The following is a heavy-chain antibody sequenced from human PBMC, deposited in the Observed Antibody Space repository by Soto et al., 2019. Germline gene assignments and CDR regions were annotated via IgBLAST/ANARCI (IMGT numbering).Heavy chain of an antibody. CDR3: ARAASYGDYVHYYYYGMDV. CDR1: GGTFSSYA. D-gene: IGHD4-17*01. V-gene: IGHV1-69*01. J-gene: IGHJ6*04. Sequence: QVQLVQSGAEVKKPGSSVKVSCKASGGTFSSYAISWVRQAPGQGLEWMGGIIPIFGTANYAQKFQGRVTITADQSTSTAYMELSSLRSEDTAVYYCARAASYGDYVHYYYYGMDVWGKGTTVTVSS. CDR2: IIPIFGTA.